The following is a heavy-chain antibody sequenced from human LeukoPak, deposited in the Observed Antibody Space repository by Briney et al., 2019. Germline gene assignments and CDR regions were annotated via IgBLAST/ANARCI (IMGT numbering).Heavy chain of an antibody. CDR3: ARDYGSGKRYLDY. CDR1: GFTFSSYS. CDR2: IGSGGSSI. D-gene: IGHD3-10*01. J-gene: IGHJ4*02. V-gene: IGHV3-48*02. Sequence: GGSLRLSCAASGFTFSSYSMNWVRQSPGKGLEWVSYIGSGGSSIYYADSVKGRFTTSRDNAKNSLYLQMNSLRDEDTAVYYCARDYGSGKRYLDYWGQGTLVTVSS.